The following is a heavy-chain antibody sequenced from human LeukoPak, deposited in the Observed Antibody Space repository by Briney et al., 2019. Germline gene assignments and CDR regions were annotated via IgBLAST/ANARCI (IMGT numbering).Heavy chain of an antibody. V-gene: IGHV1-69*01. CDR1: GGTFSSYA. Sequence: SVKVSCKASGGTFSSYAISWVRQAPGQGLEWMGGIIPIFGTANYAQKFQGRVTITADESTSTAYMELSSLRSEDTAVYYCARVPPRDGYNPGAFDIWGQGTMFTVSS. D-gene: IGHD5-24*01. CDR3: ARVPPRDGYNPGAFDI. J-gene: IGHJ3*02. CDR2: IIPIFGTA.